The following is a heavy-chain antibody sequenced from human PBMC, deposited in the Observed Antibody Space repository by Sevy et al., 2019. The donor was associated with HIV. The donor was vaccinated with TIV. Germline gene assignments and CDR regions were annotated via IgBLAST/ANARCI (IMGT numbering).Heavy chain of an antibody. J-gene: IGHJ5*02. D-gene: IGHD1-20*01. CDR1: GYTLTELS. Sequence: ASVKVSCKVSGYTLTELSMHWVRQAPGKGLEWMGGFDPEDGETIYAQKFQGRVTMTEDTSTDTAYMELGSLRSEDTAVYYCATSPYNWNDRNWFDPWGQGTLVTVSS. CDR2: FDPEDGET. CDR3: ATSPYNWNDRNWFDP. V-gene: IGHV1-24*01.